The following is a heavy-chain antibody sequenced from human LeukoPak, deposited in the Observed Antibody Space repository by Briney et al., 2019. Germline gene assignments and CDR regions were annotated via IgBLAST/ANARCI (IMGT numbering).Heavy chain of an antibody. CDR3: ARGRVYGGNPGGY. J-gene: IGHJ4*02. CDR1: GFTFSSYS. V-gene: IGHV3-21*01. D-gene: IGHD4-23*01. CDR2: ISSSSSYI. Sequence: PGGSLRLSCAASGFTFSSYSMNWVRQAPGKGLEWVSSISSSSSYIYYADSVKGRSTISRDNAKNSLYLQMNSLRAEDTAVYYCARGRVYGGNPGGYWGQGTLVTVSS.